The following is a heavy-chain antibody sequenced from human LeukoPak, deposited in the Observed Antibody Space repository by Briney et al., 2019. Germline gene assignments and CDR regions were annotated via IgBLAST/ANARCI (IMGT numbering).Heavy chain of an antibody. V-gene: IGHV1-46*01. CDR1: GYTFTSYY. J-gene: IGHJ3*02. D-gene: IGHD6-19*01. Sequence: GASVSVSCKASGYTFTSYYMHWVRQAPGQGLEWMGIINPSGGSTTFAQKFQGRVTMTRDTSTSIVYMEMGTLRSEDTAVYYCATGPVPRDAFDIWGQGTMVTVSS. CDR2: INPSGGST. CDR3: ATGPVPRDAFDI.